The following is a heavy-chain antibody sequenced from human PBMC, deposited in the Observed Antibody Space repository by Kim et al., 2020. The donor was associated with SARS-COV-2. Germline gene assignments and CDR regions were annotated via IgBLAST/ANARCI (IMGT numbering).Heavy chain of an antibody. Sequence: SETLSLTCDVYGGSFSGYYWSWIRQPPGKGLEWIGEINHSGSTNYNPSLKSRVTISIDTSKNQFSLKLSSVTAADTAVYYCARGGIAARLQHWGQGTPVT. J-gene: IGHJ1*01. CDR2: INHSGST. V-gene: IGHV4-34*01. D-gene: IGHD6-6*01. CDR1: GGSFSGYY. CDR3: ARGGIAARLQH.